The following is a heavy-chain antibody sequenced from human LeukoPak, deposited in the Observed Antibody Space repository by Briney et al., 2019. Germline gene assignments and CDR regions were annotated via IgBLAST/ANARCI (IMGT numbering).Heavy chain of an antibody. CDR1: GFTFSSYA. V-gene: IGHV3-23*01. Sequence: PGGSLTLSCAASGFTFSSYAMSWVRPAPGEGLEWVSAISGSGGSTYYPESVKGRFTNSRDNSKNTLYLQMNSLRAEDTAVYYCAKGKGYSGYDPVDYWGQGTLVTVSS. CDR3: AKGKGYSGYDPVDY. D-gene: IGHD5-12*01. CDR2: ISGSGGST. J-gene: IGHJ4*02.